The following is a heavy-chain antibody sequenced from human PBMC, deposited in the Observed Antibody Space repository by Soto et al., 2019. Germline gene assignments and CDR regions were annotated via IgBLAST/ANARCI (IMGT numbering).Heavy chain of an antibody. CDR1: GGSLRSRIYY. CDR2: IYYSGST. D-gene: IGHD4-17*01. J-gene: IGHJ6*02. Sequence: SETLSHSCTVSGGSLRSRIYYCESFSQPPGKGLEWIGSIYYSGSTYYNPSLKSRVTISVDTSKNQFSLKLSSVTAADTAVYYCARRAVTNYYYYYGMDVWGQGTTVT. CDR3: ARRAVTNYYYYYGMDV. V-gene: IGHV4-39*01.